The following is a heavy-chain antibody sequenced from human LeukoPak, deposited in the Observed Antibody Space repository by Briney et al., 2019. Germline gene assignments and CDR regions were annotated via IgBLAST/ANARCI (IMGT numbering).Heavy chain of an antibody. Sequence: SETLSLTCTVSSGSISSSYWSWIRQPPGKGLEWIGYIYHSATTNYSPSLKSRVTISLETSKNQFSLKLTSVTAADTAVYYCAGRGGFDSRKENSFHIWGQGTMVTVSS. CDR2: IYHSATT. J-gene: IGHJ3*02. CDR3: AGRGGFDSRKENSFHI. V-gene: IGHV4-59*12. CDR1: SGSISSSY. D-gene: IGHD3-9*01.